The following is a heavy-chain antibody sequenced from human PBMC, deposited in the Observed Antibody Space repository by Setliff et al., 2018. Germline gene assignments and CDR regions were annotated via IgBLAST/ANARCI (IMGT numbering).Heavy chain of an antibody. Sequence: ETLSLTCAVYGGSFSGYYWSWIRQPPGKGLEWIGEINHSGSTNYNPSLKSRVTLSVDTSKNQFSLKLSSVTAADTAVYYCARLLAGTGGFFYYGVDVWGQGTTVTVSS. CDR2: INHSGST. D-gene: IGHD6-19*01. V-gene: IGHV4-34*01. CDR1: GGSFSGYY. J-gene: IGHJ6*02. CDR3: ARLLAGTGGFFYYGVDV.